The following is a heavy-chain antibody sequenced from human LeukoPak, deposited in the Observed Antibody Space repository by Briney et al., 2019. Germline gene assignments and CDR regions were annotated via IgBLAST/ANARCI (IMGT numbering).Heavy chain of an antibody. V-gene: IGHV5-51*01. J-gene: IGHJ5*02. Sequence: GESLKISCKGSGYSFTSYWIGWVRQMPGKDLEWMGIIYPGDSDTRYSPSFQGQVTISADKSISTAYLQWSSLKASDTAMYYCARLGCSSTSCFNWFDPWGQGTLVTVSS. CDR1: GYSFTSYW. CDR2: IYPGDSDT. CDR3: ARLGCSSTSCFNWFDP. D-gene: IGHD2-2*01.